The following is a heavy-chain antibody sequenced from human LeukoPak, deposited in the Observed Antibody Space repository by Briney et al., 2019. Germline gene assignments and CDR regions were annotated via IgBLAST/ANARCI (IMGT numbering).Heavy chain of an antibody. V-gene: IGHV4-39*01. J-gene: IGHJ4*02. D-gene: IGHD3-22*01. CDR2: IYYSGNT. CDR3: VRHAYNYDSSGYYYYFDY. Sequence: SETLSLTCTVSSGSISSSNYYWGWIRQPPGKGLEWIGSIYYSGNTYDNPSLKSRVTISVDTSKNQFSLKLSSVTAADTALYYCVRHAYNYDSSGYYYYFDYWGQGTLVTVSS. CDR1: SGSISSSNYY.